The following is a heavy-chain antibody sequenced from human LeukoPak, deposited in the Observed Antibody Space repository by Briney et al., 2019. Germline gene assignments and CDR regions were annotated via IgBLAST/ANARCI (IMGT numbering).Heavy chain of an antibody. CDR3: ARETSQKGAHYMDV. Sequence: SETLSLACTVSGGSISSYYWSWIRQPPGKGLEWIGYIYYSGSTNYNPSLKSRVTISVDTSKNQFSLKLSSVTAADTAVYYCARETSQKGAHYMDVWGKGTTVTISS. J-gene: IGHJ6*03. CDR1: GGSISSYY. V-gene: IGHV4-59*01. CDR2: IYYSGST. D-gene: IGHD3-16*01.